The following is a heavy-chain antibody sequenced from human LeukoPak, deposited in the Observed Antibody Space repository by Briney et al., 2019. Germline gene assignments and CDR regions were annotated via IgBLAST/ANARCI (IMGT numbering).Heavy chain of an antibody. CDR1: GYTFTGYY. J-gene: IGHJ4*02. Sequence: GASVKVSCKASGYTFTGYYMHWVRQAPGQGLEWMGWINPNNGGTNYAQKFQGRATMTRDTSISTAYMELSRLTSDDTAVYYCARSIVGATAFDYWGQGTLVTVSS. D-gene: IGHD1-26*01. V-gene: IGHV1-2*02. CDR3: ARSIVGATAFDY. CDR2: INPNNGGT.